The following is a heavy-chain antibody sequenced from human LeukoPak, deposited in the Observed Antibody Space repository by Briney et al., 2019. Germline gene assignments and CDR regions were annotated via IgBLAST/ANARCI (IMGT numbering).Heavy chain of an antibody. D-gene: IGHD3-10*01. CDR3: ARDRRFGELSYFDY. CDR2: INPSGGST. J-gene: IGHJ4*02. CDR1: GYTFTSYY. Sequence: GASVKVSRKASGYTFTSYYMHWVRQAPGQGLEWMGIINPSGGSTSYAQKFQGRVTMTRDMSTSTVYMELSSVTAADTAVYYCARDRRFGELSYFDYWGQGTLVTVSS. V-gene: IGHV1-46*01.